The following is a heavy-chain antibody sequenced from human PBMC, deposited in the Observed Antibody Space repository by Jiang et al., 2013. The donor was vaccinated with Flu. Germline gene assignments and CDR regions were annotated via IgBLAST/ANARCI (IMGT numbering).Heavy chain of an antibody. V-gene: IGHV3-23*01. CDR2: ISGSGGST. D-gene: IGHD5-24*01. CDR1: TFSSYA. CDR3: AKAGRDGYNSFDY. J-gene: IGHJ4*02. Sequence: TFSSYAMSWVRQAPGKGLEWVSAISGSGGSTYYADSVKGRFTISRDNSKNTLYLQMNSLRAEDTAVYYCAKAGRDGYNSFDYWGQGTLVTVSS.